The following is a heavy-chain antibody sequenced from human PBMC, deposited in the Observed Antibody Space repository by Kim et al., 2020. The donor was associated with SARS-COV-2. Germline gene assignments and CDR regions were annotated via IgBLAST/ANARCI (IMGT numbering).Heavy chain of an antibody. J-gene: IGHJ4*02. Sequence: RVTISVDTSKNQFSLKLSSVTAADTAVYYCARQAKYYDILTGYYTGGIDYWGQGTLVTVSS. V-gene: IGHV4-39*01. CDR3: ARQAKYYDILTGYYTGGIDY. D-gene: IGHD3-9*01.